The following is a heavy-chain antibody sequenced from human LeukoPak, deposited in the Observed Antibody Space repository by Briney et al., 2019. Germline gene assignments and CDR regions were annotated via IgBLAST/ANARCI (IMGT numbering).Heavy chain of an antibody. V-gene: IGHV5-51*01. J-gene: IGHJ3*02. CDR2: IYPNDSKT. CDR1: GYNFIGYW. D-gene: IGHD4-17*01. CDR3: ARSGDYHAFDI. Sequence: GESLKISCKGSGYNFIGYWIGWVRQMPGKGLEWMGIIYPNDSKTKYSPSFQGQVTISADKSISVAYLQWSSLKASDTAMYYCARSGDYHAFDIWGQGTMVTVSS.